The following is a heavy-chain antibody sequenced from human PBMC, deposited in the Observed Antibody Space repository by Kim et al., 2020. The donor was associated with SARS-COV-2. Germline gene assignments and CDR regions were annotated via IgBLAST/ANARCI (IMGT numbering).Heavy chain of an antibody. D-gene: IGHD3-22*01. Sequence: GGSLRLSCAASGFTFSSFGMHWVRQAPGKGLEWVGVISYDGINKYYADSVKGRFTISRDNSKNTLYLQMNSLRTEDTAVYYCAKYCCDGSGHYDWSDPWGQGTLVTVSS. J-gene: IGHJ5*02. V-gene: IGHV3-30*18. CDR3: AKYCCDGSGHYDWSDP. CDR2: ISYDGINK. CDR1: GFTFSSFG.